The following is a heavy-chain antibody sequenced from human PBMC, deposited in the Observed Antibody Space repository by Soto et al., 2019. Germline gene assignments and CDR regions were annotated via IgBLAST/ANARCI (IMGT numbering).Heavy chain of an antibody. CDR2: INHSGRV. D-gene: IGHD3-22*01. J-gene: IGHJ5*01. Sequence: PSETLSLTCAVYGGSFSGHSWTWIRQSQGKGLEWIGDINHSGRVNYSPSLKSRVTISLDTSKNQFSLTLSAVTAADTAMYYCSTRAYDTNGYYRFDPWGQGTLVTVSS. CDR3: STRAYDTNGYYRFDP. CDR1: GGSFSGHS. V-gene: IGHV4-34*01.